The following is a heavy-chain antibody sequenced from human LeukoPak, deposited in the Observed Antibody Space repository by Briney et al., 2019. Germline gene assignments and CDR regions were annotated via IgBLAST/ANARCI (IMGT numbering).Heavy chain of an antibody. CDR2: IYHSGST. J-gene: IGHJ5*02. D-gene: IGHD6-6*01. CDR1: GGSISSGDYY. Sequence: SETLSLTCTVSGGSISSGDYYWSWIRQPPGKGLEWIGSIYHSGSTYYNPSLKSRVTISVDTSKNQFSLELSSVTAADTAVFYCARHESGSSDPYNWFDPWGQGTLVTVSS. V-gene: IGHV4-39*01. CDR3: ARHESGSSDPYNWFDP.